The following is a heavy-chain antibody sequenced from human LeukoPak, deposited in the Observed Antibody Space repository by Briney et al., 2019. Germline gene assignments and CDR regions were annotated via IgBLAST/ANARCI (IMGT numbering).Heavy chain of an antibody. CDR2: IYYSGST. CDR3: ASTGYGSGSYSDC. D-gene: IGHD3-10*01. J-gene: IGHJ4*02. Sequence: SETLSLTCTVSGGSISSGGYYWSWIRQHPGKGLEWIGYIYYSGSTYYNPSLKSRVTISVDTSKNQFSLKLSSVTAADTAVYYCASTGYGSGSYSDCWGQGTLVTVSS. CDR1: GGSISSGGYY. V-gene: IGHV4-31*03.